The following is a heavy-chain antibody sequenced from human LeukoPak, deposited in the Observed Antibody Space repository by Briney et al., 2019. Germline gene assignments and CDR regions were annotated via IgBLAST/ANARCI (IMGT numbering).Heavy chain of an antibody. CDR1: GFTFSSYW. CDR3: ARAGVYCSSTSCGSYYYYGMDV. V-gene: IGHV3-7*01. J-gene: IGHJ6*02. D-gene: IGHD2-2*01. Sequence: PGGSLRLSCAASGFTFSSYWMSWVRQAPGKGLEWVANIKQDGSEKYYVDSVKGRFTISRDNAKNSLYLQMNSLRAEDPAVYYCARAGVYCSSTSCGSYYYYGMDVWGQGTTVTVSS. CDR2: IKQDGSEK.